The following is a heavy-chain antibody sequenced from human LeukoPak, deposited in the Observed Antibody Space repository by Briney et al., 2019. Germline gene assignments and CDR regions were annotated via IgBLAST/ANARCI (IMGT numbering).Heavy chain of an antibody. Sequence: SETLSLTCTVSGGSFSDYYWSFIRQPPGKGLEWIGYIYHNGNSDFNPSLKSRVTISVDTSKNQFSLRMSSVTAADAAVYFCAGQAYSSGWLDNWGPGTLVTVSS. CDR1: GGSFSDYY. CDR3: AGQAYSSGWLDN. V-gene: IGHV4-59*01. CDR2: IYHNGNS. J-gene: IGHJ4*02. D-gene: IGHD6-19*01.